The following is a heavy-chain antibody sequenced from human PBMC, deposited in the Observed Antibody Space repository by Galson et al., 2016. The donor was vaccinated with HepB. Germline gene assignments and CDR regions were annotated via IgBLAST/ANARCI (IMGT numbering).Heavy chain of an antibody. D-gene: IGHD6-13*01. V-gene: IGHV4-4*02. Sequence: SETLSLTCAVSGGSISRNNWWSWVRQPPGKGLEWIGEIFHSGSTNYNPSLKSRVTMSVDMSKNRVSLKLISVTAADTAMYYCASYLVQSWAGSDALDTWGLGTMVTVSS. J-gene: IGHJ3*02. CDR3: ASYLVQSWAGSDALDT. CDR2: IFHSGST. CDR1: GGSISRNNW.